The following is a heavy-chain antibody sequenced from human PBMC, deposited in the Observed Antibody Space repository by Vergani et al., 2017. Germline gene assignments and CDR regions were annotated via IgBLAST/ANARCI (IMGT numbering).Heavy chain of an antibody. CDR3: TRHWAVVAANNWFDP. CDR1: GGSISTNNW. CDR2: IYHSGNT. Sequence: QVQLQDSGPGLVKPPVTLSLTCAVSGGSISTNNWWSWVRQPPGKGLEWIGEIYHSGNTNYNPSLKSRVTMSVDTSKSQFSLKLSSVTAADTAVYYCTRHWAVVAANNWFDPWGQGTLVTVSS. V-gene: IGHV4-4*03. J-gene: IGHJ5*02. D-gene: IGHD2-15*01.